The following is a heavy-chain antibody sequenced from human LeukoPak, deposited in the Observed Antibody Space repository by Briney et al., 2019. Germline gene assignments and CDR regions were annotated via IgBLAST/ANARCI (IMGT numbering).Heavy chain of an antibody. Sequence: SETLSLTCTVSGGSISSYYWSWIRQPPGKGLEWIGYIYYSGSTNYNPSLKSRVTISVDTSKNQLSLQLSSVTAADTAVYYCARGNGDYAFMDVWGKGTTVTVSS. D-gene: IGHD4-17*01. CDR2: IYYSGST. CDR1: GGSISSYY. J-gene: IGHJ6*04. V-gene: IGHV4-59*01. CDR3: ARGNGDYAFMDV.